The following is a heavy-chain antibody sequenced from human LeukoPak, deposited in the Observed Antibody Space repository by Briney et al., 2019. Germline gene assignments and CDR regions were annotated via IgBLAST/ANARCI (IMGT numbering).Heavy chain of an antibody. CDR2: ISQSGRA. V-gene: IGHV4-4*02. CDR1: GGSINSSSW. CDR3: ATDHDILTGYYDD. Sequence: PSGTLSLTCAVSGGSINSSSWWSWVRQPPGKGLEWIGEISQSGRAKYNPSLKSRVTISIDKSKNQFSLKLSSVTAADTAVYYCATDHDILTGYYDDWGQGILVTVSS. J-gene: IGHJ4*02. D-gene: IGHD3-9*01.